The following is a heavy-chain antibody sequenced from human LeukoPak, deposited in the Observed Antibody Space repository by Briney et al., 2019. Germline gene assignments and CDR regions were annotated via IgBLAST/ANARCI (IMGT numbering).Heavy chain of an antibody. V-gene: IGHV3-30*04. CDR3: ARADSGGGFYYYDY. CDR1: GFTFSSYA. CDR2: ISYDGSNK. D-gene: IGHD2-15*01. Sequence: PGRSLRLSCAASGFTFSSYAMHWVRQAPGKGLEWVAVISYDGSNKYYADSVKGRFTISRDNSKNTLYLQMNSLRAEDTAVYYCARADSGGGFYYYDYWGQGTLVTVSS. J-gene: IGHJ4*02.